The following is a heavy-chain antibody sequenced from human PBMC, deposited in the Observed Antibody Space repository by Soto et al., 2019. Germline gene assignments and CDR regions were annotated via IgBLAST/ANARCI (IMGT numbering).Heavy chain of an antibody. CDR2: INQDGSET. Sequence: EVHLVESGGGLVQTGGSLRLSCAIFESTVSRDWMNWVRQAPGKGLEWVAHINQDGSETYYVDSVKGRFTISRDNAKKSLYMEMNILRPAGTAMYYCSGGVGDAFWGQGTLVTVSS. CDR1: ESTVSRDW. J-gene: IGHJ4*02. V-gene: IGHV3-7*04. D-gene: IGHD1-26*01. CDR3: SGGVGDAF.